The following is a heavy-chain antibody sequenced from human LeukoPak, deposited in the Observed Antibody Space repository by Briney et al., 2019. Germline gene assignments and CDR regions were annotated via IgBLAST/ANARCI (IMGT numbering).Heavy chain of an antibody. CDR2: ISSSGSGGNT. Sequence: PGGSLRLSCVASGVTLSNYAMSWARQAPGKGLEWVSGISSSGSGGNTYYADSVKGRFTISRDNSRNTLYLQMNSLRAEDTAVYYCAKGPVGDGTTDWDYWGQGTLVTVSS. CDR3: AKGPVGDGTTDWDY. CDR1: GVTLSNYA. V-gene: IGHV3-23*01. D-gene: IGHD1-1*01. J-gene: IGHJ4*02.